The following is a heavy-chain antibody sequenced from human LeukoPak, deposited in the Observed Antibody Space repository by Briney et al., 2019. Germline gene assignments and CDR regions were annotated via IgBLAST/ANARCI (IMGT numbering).Heavy chain of an antibody. Sequence: SETLSLTCTVSGGSISSYYWSWIRQPPGKGLEWIGYIYYSGSTNYNPSLKSRVTLSVDTAKNQFSLKLSAGTAADTAVYYWARRAMAYNWFDPWGQGTLVTVSS. J-gene: IGHJ5*02. CDR3: ARRAMAYNWFDP. CDR2: IYYSGST. CDR1: GGSISSYY. D-gene: IGHD5-18*01. V-gene: IGHV4-59*01.